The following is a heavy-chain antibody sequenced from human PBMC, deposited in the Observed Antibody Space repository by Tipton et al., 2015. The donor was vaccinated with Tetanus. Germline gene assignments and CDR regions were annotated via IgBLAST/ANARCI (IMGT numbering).Heavy chain of an antibody. D-gene: IGHD4-17*01. Sequence: TLSLTCTVSGGSISSYYWSWIRQPPGKGLEWIGYIYYSGSTYYNPSLKSRVTISVDTSKNQFSLKLSSVTAADTAVYYCARGSDYGDYSCDLWGRGTLVTVSS. CDR1: GGSISSYY. J-gene: IGHJ2*01. V-gene: IGHV4-59*12. CDR3: ARGSDYGDYSCDL. CDR2: IYYSGST.